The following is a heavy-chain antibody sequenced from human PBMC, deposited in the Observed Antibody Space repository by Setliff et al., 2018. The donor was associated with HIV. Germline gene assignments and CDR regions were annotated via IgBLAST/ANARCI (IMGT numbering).Heavy chain of an antibody. CDR3: ARDPGSGWYVNRYLDY. Sequence: GESLKISCAASGFTFSSYGMHWVRQAPGKGLEWVAVISYDGSNKYYADSVKGRFTISRDNSKNTLYLQMNSLRAEDTAVYYCARDPGSGWYVNRYLDYWGQGTLVTVSS. CDR1: GFTFSSYG. CDR2: ISYDGSNK. J-gene: IGHJ4*02. D-gene: IGHD6-19*01. V-gene: IGHV3-30*03.